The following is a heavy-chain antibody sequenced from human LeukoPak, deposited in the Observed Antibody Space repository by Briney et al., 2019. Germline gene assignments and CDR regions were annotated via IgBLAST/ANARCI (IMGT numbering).Heavy chain of an antibody. V-gene: IGHV3-48*03. J-gene: IGHJ4*02. CDR2: ISSSGETI. D-gene: IGHD1-1*01. CDR3: ARDPRTVRI. CDR1: GFAFSSYE. Sequence: GGSLRLSCAASGFAFSSYEMNWVRQAPGKGLEWVSYISSSGETIYYADSVKGRFTISRDNAKNLLYLQMDSLRVEDTAIYYCARDPRTVRIWGQGTLVTVSS.